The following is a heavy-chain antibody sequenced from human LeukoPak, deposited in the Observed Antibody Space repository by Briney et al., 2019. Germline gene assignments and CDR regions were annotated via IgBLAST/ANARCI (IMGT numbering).Heavy chain of an antibody. CDR1: GFTFSSYW. CDR2: ISWNSGSI. D-gene: IGHD3-16*02. V-gene: IGHV3-9*01. Sequence: AGGSLRLSCAASGFTFSSYWMHWVRQAPGKGLEWVSGISWNSGSIGYADSVKGRFTISIDNAKNSLYLQMNSLRAEDTALYYCAKDRVSSLPHDAFDIWGQGTMVTVSS. CDR3: AKDRVSSLPHDAFDI. J-gene: IGHJ3*02.